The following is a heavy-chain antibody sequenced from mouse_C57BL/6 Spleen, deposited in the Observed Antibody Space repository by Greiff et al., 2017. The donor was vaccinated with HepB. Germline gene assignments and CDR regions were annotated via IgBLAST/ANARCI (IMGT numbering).Heavy chain of an antibody. CDR1: GYAFSSSW. D-gene: IGHD4-1*01. CDR3: ARWDSYAMDY. J-gene: IGHJ4*01. Sequence: VQLQQSGPELVKPGASVKISCKASGYAFSSSWMNWVKQRPGKGLEWIGRIYPGDGDTNYNGKFKGKATLTADKSSSTAYMQLSSLTSEDSAVYFWARWDSYAMDYWGQGTSVTVSS. V-gene: IGHV1-82*01. CDR2: IYPGDGDT.